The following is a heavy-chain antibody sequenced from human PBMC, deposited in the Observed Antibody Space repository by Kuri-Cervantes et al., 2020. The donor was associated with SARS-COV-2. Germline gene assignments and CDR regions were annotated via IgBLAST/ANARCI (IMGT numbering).Heavy chain of an antibody. D-gene: IGHD4-11*01. CDR2: INHSGST. J-gene: IGHJ6*03. CDR1: GFTFSSYW. CDR3: ARGYSNEIYYYYMDV. V-gene: IGHV4-34*01. Sequence: GSLRLSCAASGFTFSSYWMSWVRQAPGKGLEWIGEINHSGSTNYNPSLKSRVTISVDTSKNQFSLKLSSVTAADTAVYYCARGYSNEIYYYYMDVWGKGTTVTVSS.